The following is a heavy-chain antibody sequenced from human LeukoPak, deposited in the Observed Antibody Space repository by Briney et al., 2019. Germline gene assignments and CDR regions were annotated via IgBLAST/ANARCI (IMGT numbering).Heavy chain of an antibody. Sequence: GGSLRLSCAASGFAFSNYGMNWVRQAPGKGLEWVSSISDSDGSTYYADSVKGRFTISRDNSKNTLYLQMSSLRAEDTALYYCAKDPMTTVTTTAYWGQGTLVTVSS. D-gene: IGHD4-17*01. J-gene: IGHJ4*02. CDR2: ISDSDGST. CDR1: GFAFSNYG. CDR3: AKDPMTTVTTTAY. V-gene: IGHV3-23*01.